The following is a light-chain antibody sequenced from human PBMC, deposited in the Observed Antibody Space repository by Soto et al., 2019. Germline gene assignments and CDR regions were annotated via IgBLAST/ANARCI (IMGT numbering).Light chain of an antibody. CDR1: QNINSF. J-gene: IGKJ2*01. CDR3: QQTYGDPPYT. V-gene: IGKV1-39*01. Sequence: DIQMTQSPSSLSASVGDRVTITCRASQNINSFLNWYQQRPGEAPKLLIYAASSLQSGVPSRFSGSESGTDFTLSISSLQPEDSATCYCQQTYGDPPYTFGQGTKLEI. CDR2: AAS.